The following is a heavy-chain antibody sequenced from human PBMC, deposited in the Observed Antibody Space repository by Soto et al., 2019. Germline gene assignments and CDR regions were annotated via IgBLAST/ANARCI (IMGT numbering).Heavy chain of an antibody. V-gene: IGHV1-18*01. CDR1: GYTFTSYG. Sequence: ASVKVSCKASGYTFTSYGISWVRQAPGQGLEWMGWISAYNGNTNYAQKLQGRVTMTTDTSTSTAYMELRSLRSDDTAVYYCARDRRVAAPGTFDYWGQGTLVTVSS. D-gene: IGHD6-13*01. CDR2: ISAYNGNT. J-gene: IGHJ4*02. CDR3: ARDRRVAAPGTFDY.